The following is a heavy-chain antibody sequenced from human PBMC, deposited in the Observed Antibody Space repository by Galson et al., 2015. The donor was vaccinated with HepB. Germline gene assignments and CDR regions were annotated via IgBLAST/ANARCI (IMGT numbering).Heavy chain of an antibody. D-gene: IGHD1-26*01. CDR2: LKSLIDGGTT. CDR1: GFAFRKSW. V-gene: IGHV3-15*01. CDR3: TTVMGGSYESDY. Sequence: SLRLSCAASGFAFRKSWMTWVRQGPGKGLEWVGRLKSLIDGGTTDYAAPVKGRFTISRDDSKNMLYLEMDSLKTEDTAVYYCTTVMGGSYESDYWGPGTQVTVSS. J-gene: IGHJ4*02.